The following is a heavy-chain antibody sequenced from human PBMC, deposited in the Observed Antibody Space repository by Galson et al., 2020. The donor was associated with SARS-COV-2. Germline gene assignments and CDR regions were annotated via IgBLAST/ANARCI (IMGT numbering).Heavy chain of an antibody. V-gene: IGHV3-30*04. CDR3: ATHPPLYYGANTPGDY. D-gene: IGHD4-17*01. CDR1: GFALRTYA. J-gene: IGHJ4*02. Sequence: GGSLRLSCAASGFALRTYAMHWVRPAPGKGLEWVAVISSDGTNKYYADSVQGRFTISRDNSKNTLFLQMNSLRREDTAVYYCATHPPLYYGANTPGDYWGQGTLVTVSS. CDR2: ISSDGTNK.